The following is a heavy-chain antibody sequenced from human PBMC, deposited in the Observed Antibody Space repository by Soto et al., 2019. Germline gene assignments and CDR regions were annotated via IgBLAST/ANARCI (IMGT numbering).Heavy chain of an antibody. CDR1: GFSVSNYW. D-gene: IGHD3-3*01. CDR2: IKSDGTT. J-gene: IGHJ6*02. V-gene: IGHV3-74*01. Sequence: GGSLRLSCAASGFSVSNYWMNWVRQAPGKGLVWVSHIKSDGTTSYADSVEGRFTVSRDDAKNTFYLQMNGLRAEDTAVYYCAKDRGEEGLKFLEWFGGMDVWGHGTTVTVSS. CDR3: AKDRGEEGLKFLEWFGGMDV.